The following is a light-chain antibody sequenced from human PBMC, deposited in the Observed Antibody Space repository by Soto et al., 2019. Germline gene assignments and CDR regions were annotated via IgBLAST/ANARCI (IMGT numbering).Light chain of an antibody. CDR2: SNN. CDR1: SSNIGSNT. J-gene: IGLJ1*01. Sequence: QAVLTQPPSASGTPGQRVTISCSGSSSNIGSNTANWYQQLPGTAPKVLIYSNNQRPSGVPDRFSGSKSGTSASLAISGLQSEDEADYYCAAWDDSLNANVFGTGTKVTVL. V-gene: IGLV1-44*01. CDR3: AAWDDSLNANV.